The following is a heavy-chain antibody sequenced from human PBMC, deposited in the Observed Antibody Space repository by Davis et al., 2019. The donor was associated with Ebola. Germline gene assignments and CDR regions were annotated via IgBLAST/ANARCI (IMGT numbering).Heavy chain of an antibody. Sequence: AASVKVSCKVSGYTLTELSMHWVRQAPGKGLEWMGGFDPEDGETIYAQKFQGRVTMTEDTSTDTAYMELSSLRSEDTAVYYCARSTNVGSSWYGGDYYYYGMDVWGQGTTVTVSS. D-gene: IGHD6-13*01. CDR1: GYTLTELS. CDR2: FDPEDGET. J-gene: IGHJ6*02. V-gene: IGHV1-24*01. CDR3: ARSTNVGSSWYGGDYYYYGMDV.